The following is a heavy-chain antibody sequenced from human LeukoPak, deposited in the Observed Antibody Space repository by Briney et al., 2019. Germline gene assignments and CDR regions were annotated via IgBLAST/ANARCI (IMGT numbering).Heavy chain of an antibody. CDR2: ITGSGGNT. D-gene: IGHD3-9*01. CDR3: AKWGDYDVLTGYYVSDY. J-gene: IGHJ4*02. V-gene: IGHV3-23*01. Sequence: GGSLRLSFVASGFTFSNYAMSWVRQAPGKGLEWVSAITGSGGNTYYADSVKGRFTISRDNSKNTVFLQMNSLRAEDTAVYYCAKWGDYDVLTGYYVSDYWGQGTLVTVSS. CDR1: GFTFSNYA.